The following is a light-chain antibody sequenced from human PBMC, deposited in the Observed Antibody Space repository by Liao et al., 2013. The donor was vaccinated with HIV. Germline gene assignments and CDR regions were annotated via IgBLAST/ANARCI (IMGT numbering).Light chain of an antibody. V-gene: IGLV3-1*01. CDR3: QVWDSSINFV. Sequence: SYELIQPPSVSVSPGQTASITCSGDKLGDKYACWYQQKPGQSPVLVIYQDNKRPSGIPERFSGSNSGNTATLTISGTQAMDEADYYCQVWDSSINFVFGPGTKVTVL. J-gene: IGLJ1*01. CDR2: QDN. CDR1: KLGDKY.